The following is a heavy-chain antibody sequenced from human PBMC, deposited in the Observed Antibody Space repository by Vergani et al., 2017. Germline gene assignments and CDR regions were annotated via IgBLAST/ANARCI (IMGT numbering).Heavy chain of an antibody. CDR1: GYTFTGYY. Sequence: QVQLVQSGAEVKKPGASVKVSCKASGYTFTGYYMHWVRQAPGQGLEWMGWINPNSGGTNYAQKFQGRVTMTTDTSTSTAYMELRSLRSDDTAVYYCARDPIDYGDYSVGRFDYWGQGTLVTVSS. CDR2: INPNSGGT. V-gene: IGHV1-2*02. D-gene: IGHD4-17*01. J-gene: IGHJ4*02. CDR3: ARDPIDYGDYSVGRFDY.